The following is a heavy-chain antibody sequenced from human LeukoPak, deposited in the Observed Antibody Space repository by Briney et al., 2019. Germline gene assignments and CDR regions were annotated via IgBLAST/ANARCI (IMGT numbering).Heavy chain of an antibody. CDR3: ARWPHCQDF. Sequence: GGSLRLSCAASGFTFSSYSMNCVRQAPGEGLEWVANINKDGSEEKYVDSVKGRFTISRDNAKNSLYLQMSGLRADDTAVYYCARWPHCQDFWGRGTRVTVSS. CDR2: INKDGSEE. J-gene: IGHJ4*02. V-gene: IGHV3-7*03. CDR1: GFTFSSYS.